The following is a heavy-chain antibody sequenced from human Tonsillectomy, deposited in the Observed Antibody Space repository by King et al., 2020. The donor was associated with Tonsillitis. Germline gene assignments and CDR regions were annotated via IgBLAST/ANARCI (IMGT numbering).Heavy chain of an antibody. Sequence: VQLVESGGGLVKPGGSLRLSCAASGFTFSNYSMNWVRQAPGKGLEWVSSIRSGSSYRFYAESVKGRITISRENAKNLLYLHMNSLRVEDTAVYYCARLYSSGWYEVPYYYGMDVWGQGTTVTVSS. V-gene: IGHV3-21*01. CDR3: ARLYSSGWYEVPYYYGMDV. J-gene: IGHJ6*02. CDR1: GFTFSNYS. D-gene: IGHD6-19*01. CDR2: IRSGSSYR.